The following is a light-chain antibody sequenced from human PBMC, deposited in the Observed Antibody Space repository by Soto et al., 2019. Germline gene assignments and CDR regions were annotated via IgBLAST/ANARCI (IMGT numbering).Light chain of an antibody. Sequence: HMTQSPSSLSASVGDRVTITCRASQRITTYLNWYQQKPGEAPKLLISTSGTMQRGVPSRFSGSGSGTDFTLTITSLQPADFATYFCQQTYSTPYTFGQGTKLEIK. J-gene: IGKJ2*01. CDR2: TSG. CDR3: QQTYSTPYT. CDR1: QRITTY. V-gene: IGKV1-39*01.